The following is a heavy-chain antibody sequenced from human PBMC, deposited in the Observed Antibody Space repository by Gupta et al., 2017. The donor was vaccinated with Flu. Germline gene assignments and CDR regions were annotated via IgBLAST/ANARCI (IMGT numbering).Heavy chain of an antibody. CDR2: IYYSGST. CDR3: ARHRAYYYDSTGYHFDS. D-gene: IGHD3-22*01. V-gene: IGHV4-39*01. Sequence: GLEWIGRIYYSGSTFYNPALKSRVTMSVDTSNNQFSLNLSSVTAADTAVYFCARHRAYYYDSTGYHFDSWGQGILVTVSS. J-gene: IGHJ4*02.